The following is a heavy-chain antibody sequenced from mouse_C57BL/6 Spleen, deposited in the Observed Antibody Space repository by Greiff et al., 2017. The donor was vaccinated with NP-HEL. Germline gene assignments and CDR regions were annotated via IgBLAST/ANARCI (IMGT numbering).Heavy chain of an antibody. CDR2: IDPANGNT. J-gene: IGHJ4*01. Sequence: VQLKQSVAELVRPGASVKLSCTASGFNIKNTYMHWVKQRPEQGLEWIGRIDPANGNTKYAPKFQGKATITADTSSNTAYLQLSSLTSEDTAIYYCARSAHYYGSSGDYYAMDYWGQGTSVTVSS. V-gene: IGHV14-3*01. CDR1: GFNIKNTY. D-gene: IGHD1-1*01. CDR3: ARSAHYYGSSGDYYAMDY.